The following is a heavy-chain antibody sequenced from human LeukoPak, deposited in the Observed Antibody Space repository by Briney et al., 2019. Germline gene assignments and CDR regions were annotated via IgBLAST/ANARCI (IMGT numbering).Heavy chain of an antibody. D-gene: IGHD6-13*01. CDR2: ISGSGGST. Sequence: GGSLRLSCAASGFTFSSYAMSWVRQAPGKGLEWVSAISGSGGSTYYADAVKGRFTISRDNSKNTLYLQMNSLRAEDTAVYYCAKAGSRPLYYFDYWGQGTLVTVSS. CDR1: GFTFSSYA. J-gene: IGHJ4*02. V-gene: IGHV3-23*01. CDR3: AKAGSRPLYYFDY.